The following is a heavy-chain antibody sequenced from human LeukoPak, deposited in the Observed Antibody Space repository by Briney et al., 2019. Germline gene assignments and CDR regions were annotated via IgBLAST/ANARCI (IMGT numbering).Heavy chain of an antibody. CDR1: GISFSNYA. D-gene: IGHD6-19*01. V-gene: IGHV3-23*01. J-gene: IGHJ4*02. CDR3: AKAYHDSGCLIDY. CDR2: IRNDGATR. Sequence: GGSLRLSCAVSGISFSNYAMAWVRQAQGKGLEWVDSIRNDGATRDYAGSVKGRFTISRDNSKNTLYLQLNSLRAEDTAVYYCAKAYHDSGCLIDYWGRGTLVTVSS.